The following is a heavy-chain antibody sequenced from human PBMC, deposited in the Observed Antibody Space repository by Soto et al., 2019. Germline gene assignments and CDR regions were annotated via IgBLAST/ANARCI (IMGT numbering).Heavy chain of an antibody. CDR2: IYYSGST. D-gene: IGHD6-13*01. J-gene: IGHJ6*02. CDR3: ARHSALTSAGVGSYFGMDV. Sequence: PSETLSLTCTVSGGSISSSSYYWGWVRQSPGKGLEWIGTIYYSGSTYYNPSLKSRVTISLDTSRNQLSLKLSSVTAADTAVYYCARHSALTSAGVGSYFGMDVWGQGTTVTVSS. V-gene: IGHV4-39*01. CDR1: GGSISSSSYY.